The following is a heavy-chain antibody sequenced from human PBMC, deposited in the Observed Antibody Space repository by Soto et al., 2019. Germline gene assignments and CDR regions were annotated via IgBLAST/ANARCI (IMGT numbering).Heavy chain of an antibody. CDR1: GGSVSSGSYY. CDR3: ATIAAAGGYWYLDL. J-gene: IGHJ2*01. V-gene: IGHV4-61*01. D-gene: IGHD6-13*01. Sequence: ETLSLTCTVSGGSVSSGSYYWSWIRQPPGKGLEWIGYIYYSGSTNYNPSLKSRVTISVDTSKNQFSLKLSSVTAADTAVYYCATIAAAGGYWYLDLWGRRTLVTVSS. CDR2: IYYSGST.